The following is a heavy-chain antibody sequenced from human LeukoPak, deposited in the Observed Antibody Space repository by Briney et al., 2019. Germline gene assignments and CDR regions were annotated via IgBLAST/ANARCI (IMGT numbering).Heavy chain of an antibody. Sequence: PGGSLRLSCAASGFTFSSYWMHWVRQAPGKGLVWVSSIKSDGSSTSYADSVKGRLTISRDNARNTLYLQMNSLRTEDTAVYYCAPGNGHAFDIWGQGTMVTVSA. D-gene: IGHD3-10*01. CDR3: APGNGHAFDI. CDR1: GFTFSSYW. CDR2: IKSDGSST. J-gene: IGHJ3*02. V-gene: IGHV3-74*01.